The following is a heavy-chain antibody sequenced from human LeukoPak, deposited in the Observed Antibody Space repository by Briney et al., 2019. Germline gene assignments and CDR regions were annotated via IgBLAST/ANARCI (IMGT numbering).Heavy chain of an antibody. V-gene: IGHV4-59*08. J-gene: IGHJ4*02. Sequence: SETLSLTCTVSGGSISSYYRSWIRQPPGEGLEWIGYIYYSGSTTYNPPLKSRVNISVATSKNQFSLQLSSVTAADRAVYYCARQFTIFGVVILDYWGQGTLVTVSS. CDR1: GGSISSYY. CDR3: ARQFTIFGVVILDY. D-gene: IGHD3-3*01. CDR2: IYYSGST.